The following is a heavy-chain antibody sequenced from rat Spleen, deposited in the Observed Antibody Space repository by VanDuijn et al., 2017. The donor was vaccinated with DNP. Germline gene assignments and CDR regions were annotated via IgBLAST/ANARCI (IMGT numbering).Heavy chain of an antibody. J-gene: IGHJ2*01. CDR3: TRDLATVVPY. V-gene: IGHV5S13*01. CDR1: GFTFSNYG. Sequence: EVQLVESGGALVQPGRSLKLSCAASGFTFSNYGMAWVRQAPTKGLEWVASLSTGGDKSAYRDSVKGRFTISRDNAKSTLYLQMNSLRSEDTATYYCTRDLATVVPYWGQGVMVTVSS. CDR2: LSTGGDKS. D-gene: IGHD1-1*01.